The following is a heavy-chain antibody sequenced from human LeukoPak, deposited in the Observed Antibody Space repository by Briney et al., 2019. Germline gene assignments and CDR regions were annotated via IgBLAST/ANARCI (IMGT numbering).Heavy chain of an antibody. CDR3: AKDGDFWSGHNWFDP. CDR1: GFTFSSYA. CDR2: ISGSGGST. V-gene: IGHV3-23*01. Sequence: GGSLRLSCAASGFTFSSYAMSWVRQAPGKGLDWVSAISGSGGSTYYADSVKGRFTISRDNSKKTLYLQMNSLRAEDTAVYYCAKDGDFWSGHNWFDPWGQGTLVTVSS. J-gene: IGHJ5*02. D-gene: IGHD3-3*01.